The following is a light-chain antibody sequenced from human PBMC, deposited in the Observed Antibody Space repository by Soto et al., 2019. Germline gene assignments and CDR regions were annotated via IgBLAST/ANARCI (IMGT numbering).Light chain of an antibody. Sequence: DIQMTQSPSTLSASFGDRVTITWRASQSINNWLAWYQQKPGKAPKFLIYDASNLESGVPSRFSGSASGTEFTLTISSLQPEDFATYYCQQLNGYLELTFGGGTKVDIK. CDR2: DAS. V-gene: IGKV1-5*01. CDR1: QSINNW. CDR3: QQLNGYLELT. J-gene: IGKJ4*01.